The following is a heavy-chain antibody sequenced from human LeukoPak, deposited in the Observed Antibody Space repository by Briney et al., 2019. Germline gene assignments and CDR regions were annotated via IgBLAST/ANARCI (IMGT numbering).Heavy chain of an antibody. CDR3: ARAPGVVAFHYFDH. J-gene: IGHJ4*02. V-gene: IGHV3-23*01. CDR2: IGGSGGST. D-gene: IGHD3-3*01. Sequence: PGGSLRLSCAASVFTFSSHAMGWVRQAPGKGLQWVSAIGGSGGSTYYAASVKGRFTLSRDNSKNTLYLQMNSLRAEDTALYYCARAPGVVAFHYFDHWGQGPLVTVSS. CDR1: VFTFSSHA.